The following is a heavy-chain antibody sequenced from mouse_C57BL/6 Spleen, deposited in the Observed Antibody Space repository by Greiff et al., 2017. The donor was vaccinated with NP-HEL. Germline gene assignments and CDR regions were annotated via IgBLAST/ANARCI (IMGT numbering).Heavy chain of an antibody. CDR2: ISDGGSYT. D-gene: IGHD1-1*01. J-gene: IGHJ2*01. CDR1: GFTFSSYA. CDR3: ERDGSSYDY. V-gene: IGHV5-4*01. Sequence: EVMLVESGGGLVKPGGSLKLSCAASGFTFSSYAMSWVRQTPEKRLEWVATISDGGSYTYYPDNVKGRFTISRDNAKNNLYLQMSHLKSEDTAMYYCERDGSSYDYWGQGTTLTVSS.